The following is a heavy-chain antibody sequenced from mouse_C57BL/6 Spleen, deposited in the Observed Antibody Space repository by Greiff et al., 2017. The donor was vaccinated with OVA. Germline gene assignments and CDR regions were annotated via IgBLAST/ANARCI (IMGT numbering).Heavy chain of an antibody. CDR2: IYPGDGDT. D-gene: IGHD1-1*01. J-gene: IGHJ3*01. Sequence: ESGPELVKPGASVKISCKASGYAFSSSWMNWVKQRPGKGLEWIGRIYPGDGDTNYNGKFKGKATLTADKSSSTAYMQLSSLTSEDSAVYFCARSGTSSFAYWGQGTLVTVSA. CDR3: ARSGTSSFAY. V-gene: IGHV1-82*01. CDR1: GYAFSSSW.